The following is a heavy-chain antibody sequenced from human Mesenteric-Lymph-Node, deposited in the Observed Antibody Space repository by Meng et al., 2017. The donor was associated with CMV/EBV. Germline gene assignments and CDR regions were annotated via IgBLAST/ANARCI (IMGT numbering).Heavy chain of an antibody. J-gene: IGHJ4*02. D-gene: IGHD3-16*01. CDR1: GFTFTSYV. CDR2: IAAYSEST. V-gene: IGHV3-23*01. Sequence: GESLKISCAASGFTFTSYVMSWVRQAPGQGLEWFSAIAAYSESTYYADSVKGRFTISRDNSQRTVFLQMNSLRAEDTAVYYCARDKNDYVWGSPDYWGQGTLVTVSS. CDR3: ARDKNDYVWGSPDY.